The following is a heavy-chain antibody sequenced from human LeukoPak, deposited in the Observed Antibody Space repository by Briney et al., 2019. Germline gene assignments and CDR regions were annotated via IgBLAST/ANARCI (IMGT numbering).Heavy chain of an antibody. CDR3: ARGLQQLVLDYYYYMDV. J-gene: IGHJ6*03. D-gene: IGHD6-13*01. CDR1: GGSFSGYY. Sequence: SETLSLTCAVYGGSFSGYYWSWLRQPPGKGLEWIGEINHSGSTNYNPSLKSRVTISVDTSKNQFSLKLSSVAAADTAVYYCARGLQQLVLDYYYYMDVWGKGTTVTVSS. V-gene: IGHV4-34*01. CDR2: INHSGST.